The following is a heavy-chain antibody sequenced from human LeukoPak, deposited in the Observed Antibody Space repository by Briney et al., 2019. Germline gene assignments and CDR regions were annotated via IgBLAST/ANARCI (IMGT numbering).Heavy chain of an antibody. D-gene: IGHD3-9*01. J-gene: IGHJ4*02. CDR2: ISAHNGNT. V-gene: IGHV1-18*01. Sequence: GASVKVSCKASGYTFTSYGISWVRQAPGQGLEWMGWISAHNGNTNYAQKLQGRVTMTTDTSTSTAYMELRSLRSDDTAVYYCARDSFDWLLIEYYFDYWGQGTLVTVSS. CDR1: GYTFTSYG. CDR3: ARDSFDWLLIEYYFDY.